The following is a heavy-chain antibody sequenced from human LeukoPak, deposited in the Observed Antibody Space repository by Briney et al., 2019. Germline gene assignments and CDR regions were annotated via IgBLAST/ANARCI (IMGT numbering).Heavy chain of an antibody. CDR3: ARGAFGDYVDY. CDR2: IYYTGRT. Sequence: SQTLSLTCTVSGGSISRGDNYWSWIRQHPGKGLECIGYIYYTGRTYYNPSLKSRVTISIDTSRSQFSLRLSSVTAADTAVYYCARGAFGDYVDYWGQGTLVTVSS. D-gene: IGHD3-10*01. CDR1: GGSISRGDNY. V-gene: IGHV4-31*03. J-gene: IGHJ4*02.